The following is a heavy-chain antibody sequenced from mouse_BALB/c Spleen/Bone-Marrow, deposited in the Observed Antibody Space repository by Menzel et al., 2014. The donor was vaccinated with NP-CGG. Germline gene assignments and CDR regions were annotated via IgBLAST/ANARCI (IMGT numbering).Heavy chain of an antibody. V-gene: IGHV14-3*02. CDR2: IDPANGHT. Sequence: VQLQQSGAELVKPGASVKLSCTASGFNIKDTHMHWVKQRPEQGLEWIGRIDPANGHTKYDPKFQVKATITAGTASNTAYLQLSSLTSEDTAVYYCARWEYYAMDYWGQGTSVTVTS. CDR3: ARWEYYAMDY. J-gene: IGHJ4*01. CDR1: GFNIKDTH. D-gene: IGHD4-1*01.